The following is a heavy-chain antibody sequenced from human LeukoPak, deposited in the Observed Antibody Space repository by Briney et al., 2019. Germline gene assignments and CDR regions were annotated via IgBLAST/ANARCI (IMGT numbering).Heavy chain of an antibody. D-gene: IGHD5-12*01. V-gene: IGHV3-48*02. CDR2: ISSSTI. J-gene: IGHJ4*02. Sequence: PGGSLRLSCAAPGFTFSSYHMNWVRQAPGKGLEWVSYISSSTIYYADSVKGRFTISRDNAKNSLYLQMHSLRDEDTAVYYCARGDLLAMDYWGQGTLVTVSS. CDR3: ARGDLLAMDY. CDR1: GFTFSSYH.